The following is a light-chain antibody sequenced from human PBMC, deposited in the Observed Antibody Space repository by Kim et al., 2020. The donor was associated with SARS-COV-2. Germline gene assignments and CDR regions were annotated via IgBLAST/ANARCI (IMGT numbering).Light chain of an antibody. J-gene: IGKJ1*01. Sequence: LPPEHTATPACRAVQGLTSRSLAWFQQTPGQAPRLLIYDTSRRPPGIPDRFSGSGSGTDFTLTISRLEPEDFAVYFCQQYGGPWTFGQGTKVDIK. V-gene: IGKV3-20*01. CDR3: QQYGGPWT. CDR2: DTS. CDR1: QGLTSRS.